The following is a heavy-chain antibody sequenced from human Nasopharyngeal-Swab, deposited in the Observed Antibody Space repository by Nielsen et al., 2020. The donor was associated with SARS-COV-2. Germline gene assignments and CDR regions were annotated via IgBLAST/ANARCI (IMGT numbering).Heavy chain of an antibody. CDR1: GDRVSSSSAA. CDR3: ARARGAYGDYYYYYYTDV. D-gene: IGHD4-17*01. J-gene: IGHJ6*03. V-gene: IGHV6-1*01. CDR2: TYYRSKWYN. Sequence: SQTLSLTCAISGDRVSSSSAAWNWIWQSPSRGLEWLGRTYYRSKWYNDYAVSVKSRITINPDTSKNQFSLHLNSVTPEDTAVYYCARARGAYGDYYYYYYTDVWGKGTTVTVSS.